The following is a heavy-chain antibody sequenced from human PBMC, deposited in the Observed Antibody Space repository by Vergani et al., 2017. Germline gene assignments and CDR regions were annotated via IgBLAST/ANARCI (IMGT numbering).Heavy chain of an antibody. CDR3: SRVFGVVAATLGMDY. CDR1: GFTFSSYW. V-gene: IGHV3-74*01. Sequence: EVQLVESGGGLVQPGGSLRLSCAASGFTFSSYWMHWVRQAPGKGVGWVSSINSDGSSTSYADSVKGRFTISRDNPKNTLYLQMNSLRAEDTAVYYCSRVFGVVAATLGMDYWGQGTLVTVSS. D-gene: IGHD2-15*01. J-gene: IGHJ4*02. CDR2: INSDGSST.